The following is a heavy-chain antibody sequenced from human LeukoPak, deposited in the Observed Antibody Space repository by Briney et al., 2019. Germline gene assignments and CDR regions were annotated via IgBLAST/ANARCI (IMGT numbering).Heavy chain of an antibody. D-gene: IGHD5-18*01. CDR3: AGVAWGYPNSPFDY. CDR1: GFTFSSYG. V-gene: IGHV3-74*01. J-gene: IGHJ4*02. CDR2: INSDGSRT. Sequence: PGGSLRLSCAASGFTFSSYGMHGVRQAPGKGLVWVSRINSDGSRTRYADSVKGRFTISRDNAKNTLYLQMNSLRAEDTAVYYCAGVAWGYPNSPFDYWGQGALVTVSS.